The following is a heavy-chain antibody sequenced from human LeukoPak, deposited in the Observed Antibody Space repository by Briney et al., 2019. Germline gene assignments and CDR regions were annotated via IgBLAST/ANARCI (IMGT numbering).Heavy chain of an antibody. D-gene: IGHD3-22*01. Sequence: GASVKVSCKASGYTFTSYDINWVRQATGQGLEWMGWMNPNSGNTGYAQKFQGRVTMTRNTSISTAYMELSSLRSGDTAVYYCARGRDNAEYYYDSSGYYYSDAFDIWGQGTMVTVSS. CDR3: ARGRDNAEYYYDSSGYYYSDAFDI. V-gene: IGHV1-8*01. J-gene: IGHJ3*02. CDR2: MNPNSGNT. CDR1: GYTFTSYD.